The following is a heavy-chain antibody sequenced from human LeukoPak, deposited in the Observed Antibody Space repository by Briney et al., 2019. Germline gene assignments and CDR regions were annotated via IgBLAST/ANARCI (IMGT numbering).Heavy chain of an antibody. J-gene: IGHJ4*02. CDR1: GGTFSSYA. CDR2: MSPNSGDT. V-gene: IGHV1-8*02. D-gene: IGHD7-27*01. CDR3: ARGPPNWGYDY. Sequence: ASVKVSCKASGGTFSSYAISWVRQATGQRPEWMGWMSPNSGDTGYAQKFQDRVTMTRNTSISTAYMELSSLRSDDTAVYYCARGPPNWGYDYWGPGTLVTVSS.